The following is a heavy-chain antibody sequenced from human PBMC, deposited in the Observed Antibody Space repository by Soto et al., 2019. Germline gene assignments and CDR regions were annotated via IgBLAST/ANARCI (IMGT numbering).Heavy chain of an antibody. Sequence: VQLLESGGGLIQPGGSLRLSCAASGFTFGAYAMNWVRQAPGKGLEWVSSISTTGETTYYADSVKGRFTISRDNSYNTLFLQMDSLRVDDTAMYYCAKDQYGSGDYGRFDFWGQGSLVTVSS. CDR3: AKDQYGSGDYGRFDF. CDR2: ISTTGETT. J-gene: IGHJ4*02. V-gene: IGHV3-23*01. D-gene: IGHD4-17*01. CDR1: GFTFGAYA.